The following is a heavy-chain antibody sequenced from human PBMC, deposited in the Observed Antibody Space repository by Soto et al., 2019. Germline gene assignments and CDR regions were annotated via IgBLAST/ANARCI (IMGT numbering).Heavy chain of an antibody. J-gene: IGHJ2*01. CDR3: ARGYCSGGSCYSGRYFDL. Sequence: QVQLQESGPGLVKPSQTLSLTCTVSGGSISSGGYYWSWIRQHPGKGLEWIGYIYYSGSTYYNPSLKSRVTISVDTSKTQFSLKLSSVTAADTAVYYCARGYCSGGSCYSGRYFDLWGRGTLVTVSS. CDR2: IYYSGST. CDR1: GGSISSGGYY. D-gene: IGHD2-15*01. V-gene: IGHV4-31*03.